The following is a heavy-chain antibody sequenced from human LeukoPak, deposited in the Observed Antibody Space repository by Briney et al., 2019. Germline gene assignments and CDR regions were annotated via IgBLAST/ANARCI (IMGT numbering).Heavy chain of an antibody. CDR2: ISSGAGTT. D-gene: IGHD6-19*01. V-gene: IGHV3-23*01. CDR3: AKDLKQSCSRWSAGYYA. CDR1: GFTSSNYA. Sequence: GGSLRLSCVPSGFTSSNYAPCCVRQVPGKGLEWVSAISSGAGTTGYADSVKGRFTISRVNSKSSIYLQMNSLRAEDTAIYYCAKDLKQSCSRWSAGYYAWGQGTLVTVSS. J-gene: IGHJ5*02.